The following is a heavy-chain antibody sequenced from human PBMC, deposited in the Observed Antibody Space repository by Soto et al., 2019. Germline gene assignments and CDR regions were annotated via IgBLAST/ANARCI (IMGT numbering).Heavy chain of an antibody. V-gene: IGHV2-5*02. J-gene: IGHJ4*02. CDR2: IYWDDAK. CDR3: AHKWGGDRILDY. D-gene: IGHD1-26*01. CDR1: GFSLSTSGVG. Sequence: QITLKESGPTLVKPTQTLTLTCTFSGFSLSTSGVGVGWIRQPPGKALEWLALIYWDDAKHYSPSLKSRLTIPKDTSKTKVVLKQTKMDPVDTPQYYCAHKWGGDRILDYWGQGTLVTVSS.